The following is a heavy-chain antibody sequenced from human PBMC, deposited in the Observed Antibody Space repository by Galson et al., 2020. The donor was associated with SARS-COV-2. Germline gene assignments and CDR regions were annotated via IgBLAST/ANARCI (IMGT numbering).Heavy chain of an antibody. V-gene: IGHV1-69*01. CDR1: GGTFSNYG. J-gene: IGHJ5*02. D-gene: IGHD3-22*01. Sequence: KISCRAPGGTFSNYGISWVRQAPGQGLEWMGGIIPIFRTSNYGEKFQGRVTITADELTTTVYMELSSLRSEDTAVYYCARVRYYDSSGYYRWFDPWGQGTPVTVSS. CDR3: ARVRYYDSSGYYRWFDP. CDR2: IIPIFRTS.